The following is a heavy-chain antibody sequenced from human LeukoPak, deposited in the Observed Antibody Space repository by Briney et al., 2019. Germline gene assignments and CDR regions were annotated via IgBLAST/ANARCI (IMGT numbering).Heavy chain of an antibody. J-gene: IGHJ4*02. V-gene: IGHV3-7*01. D-gene: IGHD4-17*01. CDR2: INQDGGVK. CDR3: ASGDVFDY. Sequence: TGGSLRLSCAASGFTFSSSWMSWVRQAPGKGLEWVANINQDGGVKHSVDSVKGRFTISRDNAKNSLFLEMNSLRAEDTAVYFCASGDVFDYWGQGTLVTVSS. CDR1: GFTFSSSW.